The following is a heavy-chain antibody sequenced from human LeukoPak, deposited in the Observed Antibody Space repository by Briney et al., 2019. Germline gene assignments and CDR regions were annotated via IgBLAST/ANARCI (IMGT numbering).Heavy chain of an antibody. CDR3: ASGLYYYDSSGYYYEDYGMDV. D-gene: IGHD3-22*01. CDR1: EYTFTDYY. J-gene: IGHJ6*02. V-gene: IGHV1-46*01. Sequence: ASVKVSCKASEYTFTDYYMHWVRQAPGQGLEWMGIINPSGGSTSYAQKFQGRVTMTRDTSTSTVYMELSSLRSEDTAVYYCASGLYYYDSSGYYYEDYGMDVWGQGTTVTVSS. CDR2: INPSGGST.